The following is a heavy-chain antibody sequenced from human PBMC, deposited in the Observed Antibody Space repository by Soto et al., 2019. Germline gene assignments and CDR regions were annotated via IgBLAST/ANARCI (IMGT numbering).Heavy chain of an antibody. V-gene: IGHV5-51*01. CDR2: IYPGDSDT. Sequence: PGESLKISCKGSGYSFTSYWIGWVRQMPGKGLEWMGIIYPGDSDTRYSPSFQGQVTISADKSISTAYLQWSSLKASDTAMYYCASPSISSIAARLGGGYYYYYGMDVWGQGTTVTVSS. CDR1: GYSFTSYW. J-gene: IGHJ6*02. D-gene: IGHD6-6*01. CDR3: ASPSISSIAARLGGGYYYYYGMDV.